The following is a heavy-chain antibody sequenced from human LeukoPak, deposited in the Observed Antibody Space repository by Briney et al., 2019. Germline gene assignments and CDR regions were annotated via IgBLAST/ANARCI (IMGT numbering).Heavy chain of an antibody. CDR2: ISYDGSNK. D-gene: IGHD5-18*01. CDR3: AGARWIQLLSDY. CDR1: GFTFSSYA. J-gene: IGHJ4*02. V-gene: IGHV3-30-3*01. Sequence: GGSLRLSCAASGFTFSSYAMHWVRQAPGKGLEWVAVISYDGSNKYYADSVKGRFTISRDNSKNTLYLQMNSLRAEDTAVYYCAGARWIQLLSDYWGQGTLVTVSS.